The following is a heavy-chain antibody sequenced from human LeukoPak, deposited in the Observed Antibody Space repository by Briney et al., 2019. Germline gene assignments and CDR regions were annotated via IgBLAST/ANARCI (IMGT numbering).Heavy chain of an antibody. D-gene: IGHD4-23*01. CDR2: IHYSGFS. V-gene: IGHV4-59*01. Sequence: SETLSLTCTVSGGSISSYYWSWIRQPPGKGPEWIGYIHYSGFSNYNPSLKSRVTISVDTSKNQFSLKLSFVTAADTAVYYCARDLHGGNSGLGYWGQGTLVTVSS. J-gene: IGHJ1*01. CDR1: GGSISSYY. CDR3: ARDLHGGNSGLGY.